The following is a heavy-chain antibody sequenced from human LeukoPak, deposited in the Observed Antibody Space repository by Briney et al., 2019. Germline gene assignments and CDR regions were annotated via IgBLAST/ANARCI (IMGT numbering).Heavy chain of an antibody. CDR1: GGSFSGYY. CDR3: ARLNGVHADY. D-gene: IGHD3-10*01. J-gene: IGHJ4*02. Sequence: SETLSLTCAVYGGSFSGYYWSWIRQPPGKGLEWIGYIYYSGSTNYNPSLKSRVTISVDTSKNQFSLKLSSVTAADTAVYYCARLNGVHADYWGQGTLVTVSS. CDR2: IYYSGST. V-gene: IGHV4-59*01.